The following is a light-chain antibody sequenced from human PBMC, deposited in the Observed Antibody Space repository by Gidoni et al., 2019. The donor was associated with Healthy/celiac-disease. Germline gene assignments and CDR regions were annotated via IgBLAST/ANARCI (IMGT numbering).Light chain of an antibody. CDR2: YVS. Sequence: DFVLTLPPLSLSVTPGQPASSYCKSSQSLQHSDGKTYLYWYLPKPGQPPQLLIDYVSNRVTAVPDRGSGSGSGTNFTLKSSQVEDEDVGFYYCMQSRQLPRFGQGTKLEIK. CDR3: MQSRQLPR. CDR1: QSLQHSDGKTY. J-gene: IGKJ2*03. V-gene: IGKV2D-29*01.